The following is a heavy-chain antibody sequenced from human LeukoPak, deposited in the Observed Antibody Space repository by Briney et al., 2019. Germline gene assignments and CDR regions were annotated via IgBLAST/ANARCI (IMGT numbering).Heavy chain of an antibody. CDR2: ISYSGNT. V-gene: IGHV4-59*08. J-gene: IGHJ6*02. D-gene: IGHD6-13*01. Sequence: SGTLSLTCTVSGGSISSFYWSWIRQPPGKGLEWIGYISYSGNTNYNPSLKSRVTISVDTSKKQFSLKLSSVTAADTAVYYCARHLDATAAGLYGMDVWGQGTTVTVSS. CDR3: ARHLDATAAGLYGMDV. CDR1: GGSISSFY.